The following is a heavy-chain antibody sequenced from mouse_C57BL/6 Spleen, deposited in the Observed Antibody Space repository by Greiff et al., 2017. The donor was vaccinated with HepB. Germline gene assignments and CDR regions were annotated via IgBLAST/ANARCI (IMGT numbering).Heavy chain of an antibody. J-gene: IGHJ1*03. CDR3: TRRGYGKGYFDV. CDR2: IDPETGGT. V-gene: IGHV1-15*01. D-gene: IGHD2-1*01. Sequence: VQLQQSGAELVRPGASVTLSCKASGYTFTDYEMHWVKQTPVHGLEWIGAIDPETGGTAYNQKFKGKAILTADKSSSTAYMELRSLTSEDSAVYYCTRRGYGKGYFDVWGTGTTVTVSS. CDR1: GYTFTDYE.